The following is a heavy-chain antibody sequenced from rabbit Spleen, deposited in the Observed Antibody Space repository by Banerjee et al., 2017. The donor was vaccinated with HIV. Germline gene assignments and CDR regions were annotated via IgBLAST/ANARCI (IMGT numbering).Heavy chain of an antibody. CDR1: GVSFSDKDV. Sequence: EQLEESGGGLVKPEGSLTLTCKASGVSFSDKDVMCWVRQAPGKGLEWIGCIMTGSSGSTYYASWAKGRFTITKSSSTTVTLQMTSLTVADTATYFCARETAYDPNLWGPGTLVTVS. V-gene: IGHV1S45*01. J-gene: IGHJ4*01. CDR2: IMTGSSGST. D-gene: IGHD3-1*01. CDR3: ARETAYDPNL.